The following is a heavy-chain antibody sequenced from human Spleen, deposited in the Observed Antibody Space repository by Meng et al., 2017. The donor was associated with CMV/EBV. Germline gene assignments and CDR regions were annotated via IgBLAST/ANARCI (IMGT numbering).Heavy chain of an antibody. CDR3: VRLAGGVDY. J-gene: IGHJ4*02. CDR1: GGTFSSYA. CDR2: INCNSGDT. D-gene: IGHD3-10*01. Sequence: ASVKVSCKASGGTFSSYAISWVRQAPGQGPEWLGRINCNSGDTNYAQKFQGRITMTRDTSISTAYMEVASLRSDDTAVYYCVRLAGGVDYWGQGTLVTVSS. V-gene: IGHV1-2*06.